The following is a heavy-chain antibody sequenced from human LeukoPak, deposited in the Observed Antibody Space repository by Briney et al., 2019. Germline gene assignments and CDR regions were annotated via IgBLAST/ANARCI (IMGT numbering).Heavy chain of an antibody. CDR1: GFTFSSYW. D-gene: IGHD3-3*01. Sequence: GGSLRLSCAASGFTFSSYWMNWVRQAPGKGLVWVSRIASDGSSTTYADSVKGRFSISRDNAKNTLYLQMNSLRAEDTAVYYCARDDKMDYDFWSGYSGSTYGMDVWGQGTTVTVSS. J-gene: IGHJ6*02. V-gene: IGHV3-74*01. CDR2: IASDGSST. CDR3: ARDDKMDYDFWSGYSGSTYGMDV.